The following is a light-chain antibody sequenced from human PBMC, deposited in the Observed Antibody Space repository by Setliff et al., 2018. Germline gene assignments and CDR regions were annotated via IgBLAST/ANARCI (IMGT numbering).Light chain of an antibody. V-gene: IGLV2-14*03. CDR3: SAYTSSSTYV. J-gene: IGLJ1*01. Sequence: QSALTQPASVSGSPGQSITIPCSGTSSDVGAYDLVSWYKQHPGKAPKLIISDVSNRPSGVSNRFSGSKSGNTASLTISGLQAEDEADYCCSAYTSSSTYVFGTGTKVTVL. CDR2: DVS. CDR1: SSDVGAYDL.